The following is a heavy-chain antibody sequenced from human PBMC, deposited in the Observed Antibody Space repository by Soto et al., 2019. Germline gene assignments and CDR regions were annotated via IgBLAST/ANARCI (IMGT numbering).Heavy chain of an antibody. J-gene: IGHJ4*02. V-gene: IGHV1-46*01. Sequence: ASVKVSCKASGYTFTSTWMHWVRQAPGQGLEWMGIINPYGGAATYAEKFQGRVTMTRDTSTATDYMELSSLRSEDTAMYYCARDRSHSIAYWWLDYGGRATKATVS. D-gene: IGHD3-22*01. CDR2: INPYGGAA. CDR1: GYTFTSTW. CDR3: ARDRSHSIAYWWLDY.